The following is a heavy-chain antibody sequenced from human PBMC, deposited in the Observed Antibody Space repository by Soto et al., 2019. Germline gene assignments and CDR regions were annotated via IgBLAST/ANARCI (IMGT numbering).Heavy chain of an antibody. CDR2: IWYDGSNK. CDR1: GFTFSSYG. V-gene: IGHV3-33*01. Sequence: GGSLRLSCAASGFTFSSYGMHWVRQAPGKGLEWVAVIWYDGSNKYYADSVKGRFTISRDNSKNTLYLQMNSLRAEDTAVYYCARAAYYYDSSSYYAFQHWGKGTLVTVSS. J-gene: IGHJ1*01. CDR3: ARAAYYYDSSSYYAFQH. D-gene: IGHD3-22*01.